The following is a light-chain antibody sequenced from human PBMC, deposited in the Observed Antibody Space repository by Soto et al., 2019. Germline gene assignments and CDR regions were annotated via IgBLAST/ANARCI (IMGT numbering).Light chain of an antibody. CDR1: QDIRSD. Sequence: AIQMTQSPSSLSASVGDRVTVTCRASQDIRSDVGWYQQKPGQAPKVLMYAASRLHSGVPSRFSGSGSGTDFTLTTSSLPPEDFPSYYCQQAHIFPIASGRATRLEIK. CDR2: AAS. CDR3: QQAHIFPIA. V-gene: IGKV1-6*01. J-gene: IGKJ5*01.